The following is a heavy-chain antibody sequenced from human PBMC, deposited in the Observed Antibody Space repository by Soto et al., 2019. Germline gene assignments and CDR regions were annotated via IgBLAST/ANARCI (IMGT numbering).Heavy chain of an antibody. CDR2: IIPIFGTA. V-gene: IGHV1-69*01. D-gene: IGHD2-2*02. Sequence: QVQLVQSGAEVKKPGSSVKVSCKASGGTFSSYAISWVRQAPGQGLEWMGGIIPIFGTANYAQKFQGRVTITAEESTSTAYMELSSLRSEDTAVYYCARALGVVVPAAISYGMDVWGQGTTVTVSS. CDR1: GGTFSSYA. CDR3: ARALGVVVPAAISYGMDV. J-gene: IGHJ6*02.